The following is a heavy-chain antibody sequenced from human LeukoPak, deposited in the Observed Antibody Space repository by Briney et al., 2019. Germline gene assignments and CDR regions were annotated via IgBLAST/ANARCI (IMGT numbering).Heavy chain of an antibody. J-gene: IGHJ4*02. CDR3: ARSYGDPAPFDY. D-gene: IGHD4-17*01. CDR1: GFTFSSYS. Sequence: GGSRRLSCAASGFTFSSYSMNWVRQAPGKGLEWVSSISSSSSYIYYADSVKGRFTISRDNAKNSLYLQMNSLRAEDTAVYYCARSYGDPAPFDYWGQGTLVTVSS. CDR2: ISSSSSYI. V-gene: IGHV3-21*01.